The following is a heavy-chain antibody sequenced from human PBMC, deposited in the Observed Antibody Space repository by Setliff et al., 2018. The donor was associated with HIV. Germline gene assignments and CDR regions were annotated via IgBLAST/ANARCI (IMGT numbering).Heavy chain of an antibody. V-gene: IGHV4-39*07. CDR2: IYYSGSS. J-gene: IGHJ4*02. D-gene: IGHD5-18*01. CDR1: GDSIRSNVNY. CDR3: AAWGPRYSYAPYFFDS. Sequence: PSETLSLTCTVSGDSIRSNVNYWGWIRRPPGKGLEWIGIIYYSGSSYDNPSLKNRVTMSMDTSRNQFSLRLSSVTAADTAVYYCAAWGPRYSYAPYFFDSWGQGTLVTVSS.